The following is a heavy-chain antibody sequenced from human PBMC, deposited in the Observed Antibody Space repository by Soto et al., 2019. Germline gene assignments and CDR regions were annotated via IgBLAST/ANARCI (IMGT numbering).Heavy chain of an antibody. CDR1: GGSISSGDYY. D-gene: IGHD6-6*01. CDR2: IYYSGST. Sequence: SETLSLTCTVSGGSISSGDYYWSWIRQPPGKGLEWIGYIYYSGSTYYNPSLKSRVTISVDTSKNQFSLKLSSVTAADTAVYYCASEQVSGYCYGMDVWGQGTTVTVSS. J-gene: IGHJ6*02. CDR3: ASEQVSGYCYGMDV. V-gene: IGHV4-30-4*01.